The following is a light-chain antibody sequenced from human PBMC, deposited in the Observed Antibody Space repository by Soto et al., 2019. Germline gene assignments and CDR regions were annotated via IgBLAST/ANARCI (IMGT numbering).Light chain of an antibody. CDR3: QQYSTYWT. V-gene: IGKV1-5*03. J-gene: IGKJ1*01. Sequence: DIQMTQSPSTLSASVGDIVTITCRASQSISSWLAWYQQKPGKAPKLLIYKASSLESGVPSRFSGSGSGTEFTLTISSLQPDDFATYYCQQYSTYWTFGQGTKVDIK. CDR2: KAS. CDR1: QSISSW.